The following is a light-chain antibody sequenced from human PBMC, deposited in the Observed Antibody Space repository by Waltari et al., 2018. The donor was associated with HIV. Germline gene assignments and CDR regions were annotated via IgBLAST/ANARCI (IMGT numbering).Light chain of an antibody. CDR1: QGIRTD. V-gene: IGKV1-17*01. CDR3: LQYNSYPWT. J-gene: IGKJ1*01. CDR2: DAS. Sequence: DVQVTQSPSSLSASVGDRVTITCRASQGIRTDLGWFQQKPGKAPKRVIYDASSLQAGVPSRFSGSGYGREFTLTISTLQPEDFANYYCLQYNSYPWTFGQGTKVEIK.